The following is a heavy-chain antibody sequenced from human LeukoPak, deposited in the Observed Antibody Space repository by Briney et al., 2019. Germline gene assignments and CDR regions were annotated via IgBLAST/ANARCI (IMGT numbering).Heavy chain of an antibody. V-gene: IGHV3-9*01. CDR3: AKVLLPRAITPLDD. Sequence: PGRSLRLSCAASGFTFEEHAMHWVRQAPGKGLEWVSSITWNSGRIAYADSVKGRFTISRDNVKNSLYLQMNSLRVEDTAFYYCAKVLLPRAITPLDDWGQGILVTVSS. D-gene: IGHD2-15*01. CDR2: ITWNSGRI. J-gene: IGHJ4*02. CDR1: GFTFEEHA.